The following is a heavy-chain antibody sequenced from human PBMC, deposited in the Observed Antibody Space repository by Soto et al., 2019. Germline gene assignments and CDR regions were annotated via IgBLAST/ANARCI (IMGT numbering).Heavy chain of an antibody. J-gene: IGHJ6*03. Sequence: SETLSLTCTVSGGSISSYYWSWIRQPPGKGLEWIGYIYYSGSTNYNPSLKSRVTISVDTSKNQFSLKLSSVTAADTAVYYCARVVGHLGYSYYMDVWGKGTTVTVSS. CDR1: GGSISSYY. CDR3: ARVVGHLGYSYYMDV. CDR2: IYYSGST. D-gene: IGHD2-15*01. V-gene: IGHV4-59*01.